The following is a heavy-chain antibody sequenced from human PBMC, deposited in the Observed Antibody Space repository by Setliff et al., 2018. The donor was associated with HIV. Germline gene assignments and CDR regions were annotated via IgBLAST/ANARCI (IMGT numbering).Heavy chain of an antibody. J-gene: IGHJ4*02. CDR3: ARGGYCNSDNCDRGRNFDY. D-gene: IGHD2-15*01. V-gene: IGHV4-34*01. Sequence: SETLSLTCAVYSGSFTGYYWTWIRQPPGKGLEWIGEINRFGITNYNPSLKGRLTLSVDTSKNQFSLNVNSVTAADTAVYYCARGGYCNSDNCDRGRNFDYWSQGRLVTVSS. CDR1: SGSFTGYY. CDR2: INRFGIT.